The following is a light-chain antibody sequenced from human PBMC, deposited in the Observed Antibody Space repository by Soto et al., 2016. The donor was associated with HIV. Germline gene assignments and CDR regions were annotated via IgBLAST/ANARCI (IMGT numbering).Light chain of an antibody. J-gene: IGLJ1*01. V-gene: IGLV3-1*01. Sequence: SYELTQPPSVSLAPGQTASITCSGDKLGDKYACWYQQRPGQSPLLVIYQDNRRPSGIPERFSGSNSGNTATLTISGTQALDEADYYCQAWDTSTAVFGTGTKVTVL. CDR2: QDN. CDR3: QAWDTSTAV. CDR1: KLGDKY.